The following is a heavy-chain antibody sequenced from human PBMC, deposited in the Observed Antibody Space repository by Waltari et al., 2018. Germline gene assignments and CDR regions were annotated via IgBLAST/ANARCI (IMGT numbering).Heavy chain of an antibody. CDR2: IYHVGST. V-gene: IGHV4-38-2*01. Sequence: QVQLQESGPGLVKPSETLSLTCAVSGYSISSGYYWGWIRQPPGKGLEWIGSIYHVGSTCYHRSLKSRVTISVATSKNQFSLKLSSVTAADTAVYYCARRDGGGAVAGWGQGTLVTVSS. CDR1: GYSISSGYY. D-gene: IGHD6-19*01. J-gene: IGHJ4*02. CDR3: ARRDGGGAVAG.